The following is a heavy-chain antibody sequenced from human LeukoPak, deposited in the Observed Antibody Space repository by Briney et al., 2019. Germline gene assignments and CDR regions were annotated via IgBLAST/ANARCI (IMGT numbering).Heavy chain of an antibody. J-gene: IGHJ4*02. Sequence: GGSPRLSCAVSGFSVTNNYMSWVRQAPGKGLEWVSVFYVGGATYYADSVKGRFTISRDNSENTLYLQMKSLRAEDTAVYYCARGDGYNFFDYWGQGTLVTVSS. CDR1: GFSVTNNY. CDR2: FYVGGAT. CDR3: ARGDGYNFFDY. D-gene: IGHD5-24*01. V-gene: IGHV3-53*01.